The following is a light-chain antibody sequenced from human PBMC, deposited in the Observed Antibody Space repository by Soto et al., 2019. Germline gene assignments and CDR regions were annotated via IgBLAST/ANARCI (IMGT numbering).Light chain of an antibody. Sequence: DIQMTQSPSSLSASVGDRVTITCRASQSITCWLAWYQQKPGRAPKLLIYDVFNLQSGVPSRFSGSGSGTEFTLTISSLQPDDSATYYCQQYHSVLGTFGPGTKVDIK. J-gene: IGKJ1*01. CDR2: DVF. V-gene: IGKV1-5*01. CDR3: QQYHSVLGT. CDR1: QSITCW.